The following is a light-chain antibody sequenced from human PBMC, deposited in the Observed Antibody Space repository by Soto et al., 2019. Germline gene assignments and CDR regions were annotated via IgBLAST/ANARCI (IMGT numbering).Light chain of an antibody. CDR1: SSNIGAGYD. Sequence: QAVVTQPPSVSGAPGQRVTISCTGSSSNIGAGYDVHWYQQLPGTAPKLLIYGNSNRPSGVPDRFSGSKSGTSASLAITGRQAEDEADYYCQSYDSSLSGAVFVGGTQLTVL. V-gene: IGLV1-40*01. CDR2: GNS. CDR3: QSYDSSLSGAV. J-gene: IGLJ3*02.